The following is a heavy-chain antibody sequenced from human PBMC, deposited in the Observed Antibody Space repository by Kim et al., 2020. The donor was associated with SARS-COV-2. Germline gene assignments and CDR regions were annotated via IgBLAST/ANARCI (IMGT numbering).Heavy chain of an antibody. Sequence: GGSLRLSCAASGFTFSSYGMHWVRQAPGKGLEWVAVIWYDGSNKYYADSVKGRFTISRDNSKNTLYLQMNSLRAEDTAVYYCARGRSQSGERIAFDIWGQGTMVTVSS. CDR3: ARGRSQSGERIAFDI. V-gene: IGHV3-33*01. CDR2: IWYDGSNK. CDR1: GFTFSSYG. J-gene: IGHJ3*02. D-gene: IGHD3-16*01.